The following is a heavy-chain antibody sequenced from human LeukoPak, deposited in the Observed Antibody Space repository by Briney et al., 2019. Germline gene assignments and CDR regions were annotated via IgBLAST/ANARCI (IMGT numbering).Heavy chain of an antibody. D-gene: IGHD3-22*01. CDR3: AMYNYDTSGFDY. Sequence: SETLSLICSVSGGSVGSFSIYYWSWVRQPAGKGLEWIGRIYTGGSTSTSYNPSLKSRVSISVDKSKNHFSLTLRSVTAADTAVYYCAMYNYDTSGFDYWGQGTRVTVSS. J-gene: IGHJ4*02. CDR1: GGSVGSFSIYY. CDR2: IYTGGST. V-gene: IGHV4-4*07.